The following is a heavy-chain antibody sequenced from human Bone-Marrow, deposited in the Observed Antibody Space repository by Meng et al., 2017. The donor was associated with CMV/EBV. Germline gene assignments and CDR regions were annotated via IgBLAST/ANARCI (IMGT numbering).Heavy chain of an antibody. CDR3: ARDLVTMIDDYGMDV. J-gene: IGHJ6*02. CDR1: GYTFTSYG. D-gene: IGHD3-22*01. V-gene: IGHV1-18*01. CDR2: ISAYNGNT. Sequence: ASVKVSCKASGYTFTSYGISWVRQAPGQGLEWMGWISAYNGNTYYAQKLQGRVTMTTDTSTSTAYMELRSLRSDDTAVYYCARDLVTMIDDYGMDVWGQGTTVTVSS.